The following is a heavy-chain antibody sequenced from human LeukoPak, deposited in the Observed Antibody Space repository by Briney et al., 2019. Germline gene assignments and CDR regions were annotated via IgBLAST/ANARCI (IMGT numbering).Heavy chain of an antibody. CDR2: IYSGGST. D-gene: IGHD6-13*01. Sequence: EGSLRLSCAASGFTVSSNYMSWVRQAPGKGLEWVSVIYSGGSTYYADSVKGRFTISRDNSKNTLYLQMNSLRAEDTAVYYCARGFEQLVFPYYYGMDVWGQGTTVTVSS. CDR1: GFTVSSNY. CDR3: ARGFEQLVFPYYYGMDV. J-gene: IGHJ6*02. V-gene: IGHV3-53*01.